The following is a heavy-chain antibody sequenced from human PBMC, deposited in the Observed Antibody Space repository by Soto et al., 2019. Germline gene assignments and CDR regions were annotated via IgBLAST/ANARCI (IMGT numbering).Heavy chain of an antibody. CDR3: ARQASGYYYGWFDP. D-gene: IGHD3-22*01. CDR1: GGSILDSTYY. CDR2: IFYSGGT. Sequence: QLLLQESGPGLVKPSETLSLTCTVSGGSILDSTYYWAWIRQSPGKGLEWIGTIFYSGGTFYTPSLKSRVTMSDDTSNNQFSLKLSSVTAADTAVYYCARQASGYYYGWFDPWGQGTLVTVSS. V-gene: IGHV4-39*01. J-gene: IGHJ5*02.